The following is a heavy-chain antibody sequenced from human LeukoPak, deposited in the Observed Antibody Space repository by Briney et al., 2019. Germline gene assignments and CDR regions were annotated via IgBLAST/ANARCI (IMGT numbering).Heavy chain of an antibody. V-gene: IGHV4-39*07. Sequence: SETLSLTCTVSGDSISSSNCYWGWIRQPPGKGLEWIGSIYFSGGTYYNASLKSRVTISVDTSKNQFSLKLSSVTAADTAVYYCARVPMATIVDYWGQGTLVTVSS. J-gene: IGHJ4*02. CDR2: IYFSGGT. CDR3: ARVPMATIVDY. CDR1: GDSISSSNCY. D-gene: IGHD5-24*01.